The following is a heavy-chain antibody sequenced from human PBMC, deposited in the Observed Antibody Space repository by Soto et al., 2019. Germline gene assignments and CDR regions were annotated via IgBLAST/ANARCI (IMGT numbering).Heavy chain of an antibody. Sequence: QLQLQESGPGLVKPSETLSLTCTVSGGSISDNNYYWAWIRQSPGKGLEWIGSIYYIGSTYFNPSLKSRVTISVDTSKNQFSLKLRSVTAADTAVYYCARQIRGDNGLWDFDYWGQGTLVTVSS. J-gene: IGHJ4*02. D-gene: IGHD3-10*01. CDR3: ARQIRGDNGLWDFDY. V-gene: IGHV4-39*01. CDR2: IYYIGST. CDR1: GGSISDNNYY.